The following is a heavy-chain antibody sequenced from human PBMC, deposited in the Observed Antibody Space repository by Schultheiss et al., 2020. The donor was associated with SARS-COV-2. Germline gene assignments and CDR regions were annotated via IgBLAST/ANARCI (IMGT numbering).Heavy chain of an antibody. J-gene: IGHJ6*02. V-gene: IGHV1-18*01. CDR3: ARGPDFWSGYHYYYYGMDV. CDR2: ISAYNGNT. CDR1: GYTFTSYG. Sequence: ASVKVSCKASGYTFTSYGISWVRQAPGQGLEWMGWISAYNGNTNYAQKFQGRVTITADKSTSTAYMELSSLRSEDTAVYYCARGPDFWSGYHYYYYGMDVWGQGTTVTVSS. D-gene: IGHD3-3*01.